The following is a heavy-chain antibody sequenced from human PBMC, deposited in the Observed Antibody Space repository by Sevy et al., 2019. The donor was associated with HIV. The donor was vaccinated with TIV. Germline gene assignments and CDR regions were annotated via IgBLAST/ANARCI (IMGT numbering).Heavy chain of an antibody. Sequence: GGSLRLSCAISGFTVNDKYIIWVRQAPGKGLEWVSVIFSSGSTYYADSAKGRFTISRANSKNTVYLQMNSVRAEDTAVYYCVSLFMSYRSGWSYFDYWGQGTLVTVSS. D-gene: IGHD6-19*01. CDR3: VSLFMSYRSGWSYFDY. CDR1: GFTVNDKY. J-gene: IGHJ4*02. CDR2: IFSSGST. V-gene: IGHV3-66*02.